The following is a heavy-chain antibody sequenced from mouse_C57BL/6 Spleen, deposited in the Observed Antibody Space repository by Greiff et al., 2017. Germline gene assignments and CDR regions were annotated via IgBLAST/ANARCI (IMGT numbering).Heavy chain of an antibody. D-gene: IGHD3-1*01. Sequence: VQLQQSGPELVKPGASVKISCKASGYAFSSSWMNWVKQRPGKGLEWIGRIYPGDGDTNYNGKFKGKATLTADKSYSPAYMQLSSLTSEDSAVYFCAGEGDGPYYYAMDYWGQGTSVTVSS. J-gene: IGHJ4*01. CDR1: GYAFSSSW. CDR2: IYPGDGDT. V-gene: IGHV1-82*01. CDR3: AGEGDGPYYYAMDY.